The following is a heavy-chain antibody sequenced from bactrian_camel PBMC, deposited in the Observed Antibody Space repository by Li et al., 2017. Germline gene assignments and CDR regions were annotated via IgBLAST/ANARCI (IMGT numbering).Heavy chain of an antibody. D-gene: IGHD2*01. CDR3: ATSFAYWAFNG. J-gene: IGHJ4*01. CDR2: ITGGGTT. CDR1: GITFSRHD. V-gene: IGHV3S35*01. Sequence: VQLVESGGGLVQPGESLRLSCVASGITFSRHDMSWVRQAPGKGPEWVSHITGGGTTYSADSVKGRFTMSRDNAKNTVYVQMNSLKPEDTAVYYCATSFAYWAFNGWGQGTQVTVS.